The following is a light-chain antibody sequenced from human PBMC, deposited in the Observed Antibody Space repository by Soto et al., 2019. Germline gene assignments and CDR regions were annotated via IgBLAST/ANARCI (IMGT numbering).Light chain of an antibody. V-gene: IGLV2-14*01. CDR2: EVS. Sequence: QSALTQPASVAGSPGQSITISCTGTSSDVGGYNYVSWYQQHPCKAPQLMIYEVSHRPSGVSNRFSGAKSGNTAYLTISGLKAEDEADYYCSSYTSSSIDYVFGTGTQLTVL. CDR3: SSYTSSSIDYV. CDR1: SSDVGGYNY. J-gene: IGLJ1*01.